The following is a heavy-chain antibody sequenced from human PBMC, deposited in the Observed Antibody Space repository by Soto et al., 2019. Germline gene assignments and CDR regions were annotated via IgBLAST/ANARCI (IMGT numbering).Heavy chain of an antibody. CDR2: IIPIFGTA. CDR3: ARYCSGGSCYALGYYYGMDV. D-gene: IGHD2-15*01. V-gene: IGHV1-69*13. J-gene: IGHJ6*02. CDR1: GGTFSSYA. Sequence: SVKVSCKASGGTFSSYAISWVRQAPGQGLEWMGGIIPIFGTANYAQKFQGRVTITADESTSTAYMELSSLRSEDTAVYYCARYCSGGSCYALGYYYGMDVWGQGTTVTVPS.